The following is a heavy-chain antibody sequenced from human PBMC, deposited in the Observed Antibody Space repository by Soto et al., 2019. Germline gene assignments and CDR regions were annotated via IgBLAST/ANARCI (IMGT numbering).Heavy chain of an antibody. CDR1: GGSISSSNW. CDR3: ARVNHIVVVTAIHDWYFDL. Sequence: QVQPQESGPGLVKPSGTLSLTCAVSGGSISSSNWWSWVRQPPGKGLEWIGEIYHSGSTNYNPSLKSRVTISVDKSKNQFSLKLSSVTAADTAVYYCARVNHIVVVTAIHDWYFDLWGRGTLVTVSS. J-gene: IGHJ2*01. CDR2: IYHSGST. V-gene: IGHV4-4*02. D-gene: IGHD2-21*02.